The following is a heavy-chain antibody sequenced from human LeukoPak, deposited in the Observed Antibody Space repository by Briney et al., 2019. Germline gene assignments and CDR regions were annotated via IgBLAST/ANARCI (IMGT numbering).Heavy chain of an antibody. J-gene: IGHJ4*02. V-gene: IGHV4-59*01. D-gene: IGHD3-10*01. CDR1: GGSISSYY. CDR2: IYYSGST. Sequence: PSETLSLTCTVSGGSISSYYWSWIRQPPGKGLEWIGYIYYSGSTNYNPSLKSRVTISVDTSKNQFSLKLSSVTAADTAVYYCARGIGYYYGSGTGYFDYWAREPWSPSP. CDR3: ARGIGYYYGSGTGYFDY.